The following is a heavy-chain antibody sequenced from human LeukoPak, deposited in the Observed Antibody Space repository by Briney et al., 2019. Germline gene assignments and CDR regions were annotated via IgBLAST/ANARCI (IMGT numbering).Heavy chain of an antibody. V-gene: IGHV3-23*01. CDR2: ISGSGGST. D-gene: IGHD3-22*01. CDR3: AKDQTPKYYYDSSGYYRGLTAYFQH. J-gene: IGHJ1*01. Sequence: GGSLRLSCAASGFTFSSYAMSWVRQAPGKGLEWVSAISGSGGSTYYADSVKGRFTISRDNSKNTLYLQMNSLRAENTAVYYCAKDQTPKYYYDSSGYYRGLTAYFQHWGQGTLVTVSS. CDR1: GFTFSSYA.